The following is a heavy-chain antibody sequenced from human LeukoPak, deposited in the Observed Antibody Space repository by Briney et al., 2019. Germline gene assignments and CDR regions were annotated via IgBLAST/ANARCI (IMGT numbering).Heavy chain of an antibody. Sequence: GGSLKLSCAASGFTFSGSAMHWVRQASGKGLEWVGRIRSKANSYATAYAASVKGRFTISRDDSKNTAYLQMNSLRAEDTAVYYCAREQYGDHFDYWGQGTLVTVSS. J-gene: IGHJ4*02. CDR2: IRSKANSYAT. CDR3: AREQYGDHFDY. V-gene: IGHV3-73*01. CDR1: GFTFSGSA. D-gene: IGHD4-17*01.